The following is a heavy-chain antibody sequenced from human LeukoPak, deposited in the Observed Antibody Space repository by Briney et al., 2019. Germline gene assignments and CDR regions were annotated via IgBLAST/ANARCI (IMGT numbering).Heavy chain of an antibody. Sequence: GGSLRLSCAASGFTFSNAWMSWVRQAPGKGLEWASAISVSGRSTYYADSVKGRFTISRDNSENTLYLQMNSLRAEDTAVYYCAGYNCSSTSCYTGGFDYWGQGTLVTVSS. D-gene: IGHD2-2*02. CDR2: ISVSGRST. CDR1: GFTFSNAW. J-gene: IGHJ4*02. CDR3: AGYNCSSTSCYTGGFDY. V-gene: IGHV3-23*01.